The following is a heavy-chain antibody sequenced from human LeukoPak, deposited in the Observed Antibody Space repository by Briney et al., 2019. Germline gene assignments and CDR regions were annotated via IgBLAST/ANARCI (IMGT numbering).Heavy chain of an antibody. Sequence: GASVKVSCKASGYTFTSYDINWVRQATGQGLEWMGWTNPNSGNTGYAQKFQGRVTMTRNTSISTAYMELSSLRSQDTAVYYCARGAHSSGWYNPLWFDPWGQGTLVTVSS. CDR2: TNPNSGNT. CDR1: GYTFTSYD. J-gene: IGHJ5*02. CDR3: ARGAHSSGWYNPLWFDP. D-gene: IGHD6-19*01. V-gene: IGHV1-8*01.